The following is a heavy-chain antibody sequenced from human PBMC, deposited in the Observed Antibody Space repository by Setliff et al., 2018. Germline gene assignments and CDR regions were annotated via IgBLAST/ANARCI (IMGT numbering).Heavy chain of an antibody. D-gene: IGHD3-22*01. CDR2: IHHSGKA. CDR3: ARAHTWSLPNDNSGYPGWFDP. Sequence: PSETLSLTCAVSGFSISSGYYWGWIRQPPGKGLEWIVNIHHSGKAYYNPSLKSRVTMSVDTSKNHVSRKLSSVTAADTAVYYCARAHTWSLPNDNSGYPGWFDPWGQGTLVTSPQ. V-gene: IGHV4-38-2*01. CDR1: GFSISSGYY. J-gene: IGHJ5*02.